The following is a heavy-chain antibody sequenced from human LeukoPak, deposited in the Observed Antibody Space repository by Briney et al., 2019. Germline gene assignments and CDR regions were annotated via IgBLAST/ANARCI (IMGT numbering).Heavy chain of an antibody. CDR1: GGSFSGYY. Sequence: PSETLSLTCAVYGGSFSGYYWSWIRQPPGKGLEWIGEINHSGSTNYNPSLKSRVTISVDTSKNQFSLKLSSVTAADTAVYYCARGGGGVLLWFGEFGYWGQGTLVTVSS. V-gene: IGHV4-34*01. D-gene: IGHD3-10*01. J-gene: IGHJ4*02. CDR2: INHSGST. CDR3: ARGGGGVLLWFGEFGY.